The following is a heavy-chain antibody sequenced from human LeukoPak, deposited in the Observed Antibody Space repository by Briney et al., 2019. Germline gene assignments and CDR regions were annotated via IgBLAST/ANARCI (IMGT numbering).Heavy chain of an antibody. CDR1: GFTFTSYA. CDR2: FGGAGGTT. J-gene: IGHJ4*02. Sequence: GGSLRLSCAASGFTFTSYAMNWVRQAPGKGLEWVATFGGAGGTTYYAGSVKGRFTISRDNSNNTLYLQMNSLRTEDTALYYCAKGWGRGLDYWGQGTLVTVSS. D-gene: IGHD3-16*01. V-gene: IGHV3-23*01. CDR3: AKGWGRGLDY.